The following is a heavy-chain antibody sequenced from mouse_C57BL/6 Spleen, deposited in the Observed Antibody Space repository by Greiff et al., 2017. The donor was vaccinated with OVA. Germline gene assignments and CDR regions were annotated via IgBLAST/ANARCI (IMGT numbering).Heavy chain of an antibody. CDR1: GYSIPSGYY. D-gene: IGHD2-3*01. J-gene: IGHJ1*03. Sequence: ESGPGLVKPSQSLSLTCSVTGYSIPSGYYWNWIRQFPGTKLEWMGYISYDGSNNYNPSLKNRISITRDTSQNQFFLKLNSVTTEDTATYYCAREGDGYYWYFDVWGTGTTVTVSS. V-gene: IGHV3-6*01. CDR2: ISYDGSN. CDR3: AREGDGYYWYFDV.